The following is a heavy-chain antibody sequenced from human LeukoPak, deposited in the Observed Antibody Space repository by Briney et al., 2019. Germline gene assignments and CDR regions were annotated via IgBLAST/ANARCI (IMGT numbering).Heavy chain of an antibody. CDR3: ARVAAAGYYFDY. V-gene: IGHV4-39*01. Sequence: PSETLSLTCTVSGGSISSSSYYWGWIRQPPGKGLEWIGSIYYSGSTYYNPSLKSRVTISVDTSKNQFFLKLSSVTAAGTAVYYCARVAAAGYYFDYWGQGTLVTVSS. CDR2: IYYSGST. J-gene: IGHJ4*02. D-gene: IGHD6-13*01. CDR1: GGSISSSSYY.